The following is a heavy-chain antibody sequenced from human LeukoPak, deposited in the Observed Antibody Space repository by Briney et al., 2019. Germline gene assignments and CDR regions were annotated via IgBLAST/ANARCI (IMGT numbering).Heavy chain of an antibody. J-gene: IGHJ6*02. D-gene: IGHD2-21*01. V-gene: IGHV3-9*01. CDR1: GFTFDDYA. CDR2: IIWNSGSI. CDR3: ARDMMGQYCGGDCYYGMDV. Sequence: PGGSLRLSCAASGFTFDDYAMHWVRHAPGKGLEWVSGIIWNSGSIGYADSVKGRFTISRDNAKNSLYLQMNNLRAEDTAFYYCARDMMGQYCGGDCYYGMDVWGQGTTVTVSS.